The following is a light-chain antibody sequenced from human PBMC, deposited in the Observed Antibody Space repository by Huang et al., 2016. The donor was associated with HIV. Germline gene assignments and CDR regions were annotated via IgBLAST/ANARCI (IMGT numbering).Light chain of an antibody. V-gene: IGKV3-20*01. Sequence: EIVLTQSPGTLSLSPGERATLSCRASQSFSSNYLAWYQQKPGQAPRLVIYGASSRATGIPDRFSGSGSGTDFTLIISRLEPEDFAVYYCQQYGSSVVTFGQGTKVEVK. CDR2: GAS. CDR3: QQYGSSVVT. J-gene: IGKJ1*01. CDR1: QSFSSNY.